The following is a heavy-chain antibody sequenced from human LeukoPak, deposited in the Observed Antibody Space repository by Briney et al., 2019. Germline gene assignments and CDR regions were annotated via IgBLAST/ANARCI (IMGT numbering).Heavy chain of an antibody. CDR1: GFTFSSYS. J-gene: IGHJ4*02. D-gene: IGHD2-2*01. Sequence: GGSLRLSCATSGFTFSSYSMNWVRQAPGKGLEWVSYISSGSSSIYFADSVKGRFTISRDSAKNSLYLQMNSLRAEDTAAYYCARARDCSSTSCYASYFDYWGQGTLVTVSS. V-gene: IGHV3-48*01. CDR3: ARARDCSSTSCYASYFDY. CDR2: ISSGSSSI.